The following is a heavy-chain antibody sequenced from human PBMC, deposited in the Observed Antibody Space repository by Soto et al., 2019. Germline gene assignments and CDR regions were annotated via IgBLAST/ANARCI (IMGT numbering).Heavy chain of an antibody. CDR3: ARAVKIVVVPAARSYGMDV. J-gene: IGHJ6*02. V-gene: IGHV1-69*06. CDR1: GGTFSSYA. CDR2: IIPIFGTA. D-gene: IGHD2-2*01. Sequence: SVKVSCKASGGTFSSYAISWVRQAPGQGLEWMGGIIPIFGTANYAQKFQGRVTITADKSTSTAYMELSSLRSEDTAVYYCARAVKIVVVPAARSYGMDVWGHGTTVTVSS.